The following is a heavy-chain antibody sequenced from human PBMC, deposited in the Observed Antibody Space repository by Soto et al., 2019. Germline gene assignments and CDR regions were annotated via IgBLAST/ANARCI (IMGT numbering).Heavy chain of an antibody. J-gene: IGHJ6*02. V-gene: IGHV1-69*02. D-gene: IGHD3-16*01. Sequence: QVQLVQSGAEVKKPGSSVKVSCKASGGTFSSYTISWVRQARGQGLEWMGRIIPILGIANYAQKFQGRVRITADKSTSTAYMELSSLRSEDTAVYYCALRGSVYGMDVWGQGTTVTVSS. CDR1: GGTFSSYT. CDR2: IIPILGIA. CDR3: ALRGSVYGMDV.